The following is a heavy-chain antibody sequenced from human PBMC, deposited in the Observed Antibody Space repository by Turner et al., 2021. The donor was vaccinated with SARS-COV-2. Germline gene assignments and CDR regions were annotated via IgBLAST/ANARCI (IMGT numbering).Heavy chain of an antibody. D-gene: IGHD4-17*01. V-gene: IGHV4-39*01. CDR3: ARHGPTSTTKAFDP. J-gene: IGHJ5*02. CDR1: GGSFSSSYCY. Sequence: QLQLQESGPGLVKPSETLSLSCTVPGGSFSSSYCYWGWIRQPPGKGLEWVGIIYYSGSTYTNPSLKSRVPISVDTSKNQFSLKLNSVTAADAAVYYCARHGPTSTTKAFDPWGQGTLVTVSS. CDR2: IYYSGST.